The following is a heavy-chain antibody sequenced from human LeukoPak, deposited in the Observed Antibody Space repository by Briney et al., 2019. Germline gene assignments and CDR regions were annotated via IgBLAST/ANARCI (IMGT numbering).Heavy chain of an antibody. CDR1: GYTFTLYT. V-gene: IGHV1-3*01. CDR2: VNAGNGDT. Sequence: GASVTVSYTASGYTFTLYTMHWVRQAPGQRLEWMGWVNAGNGDTEYSQKFQGRITITRDTSADTVYMELSSLRSEDTAVYYCARPYKQQLDFDHWGQGPLVTVSS. CDR3: ARPYKQQLDFDH. J-gene: IGHJ4*02. D-gene: IGHD1-1*01.